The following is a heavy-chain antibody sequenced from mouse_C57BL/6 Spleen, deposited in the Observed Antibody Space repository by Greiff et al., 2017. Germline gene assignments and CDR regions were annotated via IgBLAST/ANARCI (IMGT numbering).Heavy chain of an antibody. V-gene: IGHV3-6*01. CDR2: ISYDGSN. CDR1: GYSITSGYY. CDR3: ARGGGLSNSLDY. J-gene: IGHJ2*01. Sequence: EVKLQESGPGLVKPSQSLSLTCSVTGYSITSGYYWNWIRQFPGNKLEWMGYISYDGSNKYNPSLKNRISITRDTSKNQFFLKLNSVTTEDTATYYCARGGGLSNSLDYWGQGTTLTVSS. D-gene: IGHD2-5*01.